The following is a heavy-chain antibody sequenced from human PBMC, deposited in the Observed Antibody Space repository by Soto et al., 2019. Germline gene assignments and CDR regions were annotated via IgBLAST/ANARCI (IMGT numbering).Heavy chain of an antibody. D-gene: IGHD3-10*01. CDR3: ARDRYYYGSGVKLSMDV. V-gene: IGHV4-34*01. J-gene: IGHJ6*02. Sequence: SETLSLTCAVYGGSFSGYYWSWIRQPPGKGLEWIGEINHSGSTNYNPSLKSRVTISVDTSKNQFSLKLSSVTAADTAVYYCARDRYYYGSGVKLSMDVWGQGTTVTVSS. CDR2: INHSGST. CDR1: GGSFSGYY.